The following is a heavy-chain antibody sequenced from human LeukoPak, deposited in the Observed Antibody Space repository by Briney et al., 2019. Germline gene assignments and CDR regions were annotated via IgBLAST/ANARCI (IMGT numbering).Heavy chain of an antibody. V-gene: IGHV4-30-4*08. CDR1: GGSISSGDYY. Sequence: PSQTLSLTCTVSGGSISSGDYYWSWIRQPPGKGLEWIGYIYYSGSTYYNPSLKSRVTISVDTSKNQFSLKLSSVTAADTAVYYCARVKAIARVFWFDPWGQGTLVTVSS. CDR3: ARVKAIARVFWFDP. D-gene: IGHD6-6*01. J-gene: IGHJ5*02. CDR2: IYYSGST.